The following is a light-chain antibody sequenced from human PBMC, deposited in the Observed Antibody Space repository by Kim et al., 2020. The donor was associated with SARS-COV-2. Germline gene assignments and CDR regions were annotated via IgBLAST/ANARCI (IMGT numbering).Light chain of an antibody. V-gene: IGKV1-17*03. CDR3: LQHRSYPRT. Sequence: SASVGDTVTISCRASQDINQNLVWFQQKPGQVPKGLIYAASRPQSGVPSRFSGSGSGTEFTLTITSLQPEDFATYYCLQHRSYPRTFGQGTKLEI. CDR1: QDINQN. J-gene: IGKJ2*01. CDR2: AAS.